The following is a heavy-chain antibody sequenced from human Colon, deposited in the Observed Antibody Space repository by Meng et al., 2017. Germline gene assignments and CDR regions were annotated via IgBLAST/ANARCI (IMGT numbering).Heavy chain of an antibody. CDR2: IYSSGRT. CDR3: ARVQRFCTGGICSNWFDP. Sequence: QVQLQESGPGRVNPSETLSLTCTVSGGSMSGYYWNWIRQPAGKGLEWIGHIYSSGRTNYNPSLKSRVTISVDSSKNQFSLNLTSVTAADTAVYFCARVQRFCTGGICSNWFDPWARGTLVTVSS. V-gene: IGHV4-4*07. D-gene: IGHD2-15*01. CDR1: GGSMSGYY. J-gene: IGHJ5*02.